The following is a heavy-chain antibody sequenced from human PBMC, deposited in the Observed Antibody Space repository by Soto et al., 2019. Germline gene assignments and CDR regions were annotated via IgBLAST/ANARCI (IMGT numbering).Heavy chain of an antibody. CDR3: ARVERGTATTVVDAFDI. CDR2: MSHSGGT. CDR1: GGFVSSGSYY. V-gene: IGHV4-34*01. D-gene: IGHD1-1*01. J-gene: IGHJ3*02. Sequence: QVQLQQWGAGLLKPSETLSLTCAVYGGFVSSGSYYWSWIRQPPGKGLEWIGEMSHSGGTHFNPSLKSRVPISVDTSKNQCSLKMSSVTAAATALYYCARVERGTATTVVDAFDIWGPGTMVTVSS.